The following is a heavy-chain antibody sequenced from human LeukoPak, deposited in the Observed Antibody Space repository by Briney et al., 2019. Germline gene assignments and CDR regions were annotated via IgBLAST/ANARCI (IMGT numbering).Heavy chain of an antibody. D-gene: IGHD3-22*01. CDR1: GGSFSGYY. CDR2: INHSGST. V-gene: IGHV4-34*01. CDR3: ARGRRITMIVVVITTNAFDI. J-gene: IGHJ3*02. Sequence: PSETLSLTCAVYGGSFSGYYWSWIRQPPGKGLEWIGEINHSGSTNYNPSLKSRVTISVDTSENQFSLKLSSVTAADTAVYYCARGRRITMIVVVITTNAFDIWGQGTMVTVSS.